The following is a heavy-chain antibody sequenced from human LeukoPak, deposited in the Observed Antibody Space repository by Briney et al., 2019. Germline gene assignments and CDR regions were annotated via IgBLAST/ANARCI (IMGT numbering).Heavy chain of an antibody. Sequence: SQTLSLTCAISGDSVSSNSAAWNWIRQSPSRGLEWLGRTYYRSKWYNDYAVSVKSRITINPDTSKNQFSLQLNSVTPEDTAVYYCARGTPLYNWNYPVVYYFDYWGQGTLVTVSS. V-gene: IGHV6-1*01. J-gene: IGHJ4*02. CDR3: ARGTPLYNWNYPVVYYFDY. CDR2: TYYRSKWYN. D-gene: IGHD1-7*01. CDR1: GDSVSSNSAA.